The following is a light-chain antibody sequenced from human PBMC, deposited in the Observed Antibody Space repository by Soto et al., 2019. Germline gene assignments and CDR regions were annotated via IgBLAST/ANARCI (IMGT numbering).Light chain of an antibody. Sequence: DIQMTPSPSTLSASVGDRFTITCRASQSISSWLAWYQQKPGKAPKLLIYAASSLQSGVPSRFSGSGSGTDFTLTISSLQPEDFATYYCQQSYSTPPITLGQGTRLEIK. CDR1: QSISSW. CDR3: QQSYSTPPIT. CDR2: AAS. J-gene: IGKJ5*01. V-gene: IGKV1-39*01.